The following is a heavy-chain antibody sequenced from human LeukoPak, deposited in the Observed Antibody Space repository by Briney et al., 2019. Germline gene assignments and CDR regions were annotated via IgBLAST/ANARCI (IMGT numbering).Heavy chain of an antibody. CDR1: GFTISSYA. CDR2: ISGSGRST. J-gene: IGHJ3*02. Sequence: GGSLRLSCAGSGFTISSYAMSWVRQAPGKGLEWVSAISGSGRSTYYADSVKGRFTISRDTSKNMLYLQMNSLRAEDTAVYYCASYCSSTSCYTAFDAFDIWGQGTMVTVSS. CDR3: ASYCSSTSCYTAFDAFDI. D-gene: IGHD2-2*02. V-gene: IGHV3-23*01.